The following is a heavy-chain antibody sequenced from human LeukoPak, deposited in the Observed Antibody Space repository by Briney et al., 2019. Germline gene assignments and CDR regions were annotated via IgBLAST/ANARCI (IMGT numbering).Heavy chain of an antibody. CDR2: IRYDGSNK. Sequence: GGSLRLSCATSGFTFSSYGMHWVRQAPGKGLEWVAFIRYDGSNKYYADSVKGRFTISRDNSKNTLYLQMKSLRAEDTAVYYCAKGGGYEAQYYYYYLDVWGKGTTVTISS. CDR3: AKGGGYEAQYYYYYLDV. J-gene: IGHJ6*03. CDR1: GFTFSSYG. D-gene: IGHD5-12*01. V-gene: IGHV3-30*02.